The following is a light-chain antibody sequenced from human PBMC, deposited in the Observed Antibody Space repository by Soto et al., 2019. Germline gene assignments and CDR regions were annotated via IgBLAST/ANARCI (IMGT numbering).Light chain of an antibody. J-gene: IGKJ3*01. CDR1: QSVTSSH. CDR2: GAS. CDR3: QQYGSSPFT. Sequence: EIVLTQTPGTLSLSPGERATLSCRASQSVTSSHLSWYQQKPGQAPRLLIYGASTRATGIPDRYSGSVSDTDVTVTISQLEPEDFAVYYCQQYGSSPFTFGPGTKVDIK. V-gene: IGKV3-20*01.